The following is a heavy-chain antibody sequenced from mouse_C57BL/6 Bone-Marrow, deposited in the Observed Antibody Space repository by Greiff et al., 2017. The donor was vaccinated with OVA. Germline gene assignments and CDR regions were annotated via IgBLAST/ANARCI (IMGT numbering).Heavy chain of an antibody. CDR3: ARRTGTGAMDD. D-gene: IGHD4-1*01. Sequence: EVQLVESGGGLVKPGGSLKLSCAASGFTFSDYGMHWVRQAPEKGLEWVAYISSGSSTIYYADTVTGRFTISRDNAKNTLFLQMTSLRSEDTAMYYCARRTGTGAMDDWGQGTSVTVSS. CDR1: GFTFSDYG. J-gene: IGHJ4*01. V-gene: IGHV5-17*01. CDR2: ISSGSSTI.